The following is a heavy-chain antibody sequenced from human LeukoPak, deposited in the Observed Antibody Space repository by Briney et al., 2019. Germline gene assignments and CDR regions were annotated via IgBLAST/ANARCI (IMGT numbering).Heavy chain of an antibody. J-gene: IGHJ4*02. D-gene: IGHD3-16*01. V-gene: IGHV3-23*01. CDR1: GFTFSSYA. Sequence: GGSLRLTCAASGFTFSSYAMIWLRQATGKGLDWVAGISGSGGSRYYADSVKGRCTISRDNAKNTLYLQTNSLRAEDTGVYYCARGRIGPDYWGQGTLLTVSS. CDR2: ISGSGGSR. CDR3: ARGRIGPDY.